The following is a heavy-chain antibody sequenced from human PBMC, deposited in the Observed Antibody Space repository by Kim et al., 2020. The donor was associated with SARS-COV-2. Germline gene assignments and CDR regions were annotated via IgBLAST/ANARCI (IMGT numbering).Heavy chain of an antibody. CDR1: GFTFSDYY. J-gene: IGHJ5*02. Sequence: GGSLRLSCAASGFTFSDYYMSWIRQAPGKGLEWVSYISSSSSYTNYADSVKGRFTISRDNAKNSLYLQMNSLRAEDTAVYYCARDPIRGYQLPNNWFDPWGQGTLVTVSS. CDR2: ISSSSSYT. CDR3: ARDPIRGYQLPNNWFDP. V-gene: IGHV3-11*05. D-gene: IGHD2-2*01.